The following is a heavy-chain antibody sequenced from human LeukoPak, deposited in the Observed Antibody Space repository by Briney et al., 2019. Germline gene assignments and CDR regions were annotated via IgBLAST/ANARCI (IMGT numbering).Heavy chain of an antibody. D-gene: IGHD3-3*01. V-gene: IGHV3-23*01. CDR3: AKGDIVKRITIFGVVRPFDY. CDR2: INNSGGST. CDR1: GFTFSSYA. Sequence: GGSLRLSCAASGFTFSSYAMTWVRQAPGEGLEWVSGINNSGGSTYYADSVKGRFTISRDNSKNTLYLQMNSLRAEDTAVYYCAKGDIVKRITIFGVVRPFDYWGQGTLVTVSS. J-gene: IGHJ4*02.